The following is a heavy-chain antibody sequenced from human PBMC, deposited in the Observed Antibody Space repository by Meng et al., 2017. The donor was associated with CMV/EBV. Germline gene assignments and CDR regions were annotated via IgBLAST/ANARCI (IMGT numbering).Heavy chain of an antibody. CDR1: SYA. CDR2: ISDDGSNK. D-gene: IGHD2-2*01. V-gene: IGHV3-30*04. CDR3: AREGKYCSSASCYRRYYFDY. J-gene: IGHJ4*02. Sequence: SYAMHWVRQAPGKGLGWVAVISDDGSNKYCADSVKGRFTISRDNSKNTLYLQMNSLRAEDTAVYYCAREGKYCSSASCYRRYYFDYWGQGTLVTVSS.